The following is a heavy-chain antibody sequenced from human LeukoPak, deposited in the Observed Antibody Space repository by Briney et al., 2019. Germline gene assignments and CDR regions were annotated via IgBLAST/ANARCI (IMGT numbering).Heavy chain of an antibody. CDR2: ITGSAGST. Sequence: GGSLRLSCAASGFSFSTYGMSWVRQAPGKGLEWVSSITGSAGSTYYADSVKGRFTVSRDNSKNTLYLQMNSLRAEDTAVYYCAKDLWWFGEFPNAFENWGQGTMVIGSS. V-gene: IGHV3-23*01. CDR1: GFSFSTYG. CDR3: AKDLWWFGEFPNAFEN. D-gene: IGHD3-10*01. J-gene: IGHJ3*02.